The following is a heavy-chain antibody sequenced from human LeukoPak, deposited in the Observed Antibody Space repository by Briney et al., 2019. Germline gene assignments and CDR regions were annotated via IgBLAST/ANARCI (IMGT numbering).Heavy chain of an antibody. D-gene: IGHD2-15*01. V-gene: IGHV3-21*01. J-gene: IGHJ4*02. CDR2: ISSSSSYI. CDR1: GFTFSSYS. CDR3: ARDGGKGGNFDY. Sequence: GGSLRLSCAASGFTFSSYSMNWVRQAPGKGLEWVSSISSSSSYIYYADSVKGRFTISRDNAKNSLYLQMNSLRAEDTAVYYCARDGGKGGNFDYWGQGTLVTVSS.